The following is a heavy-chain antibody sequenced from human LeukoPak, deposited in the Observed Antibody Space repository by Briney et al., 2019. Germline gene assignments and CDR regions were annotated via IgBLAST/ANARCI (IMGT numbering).Heavy chain of an antibody. D-gene: IGHD2-15*01. Sequence: ASVKVSCKASGYTFTSYYIHWVRQAPGQGLEWMGIINPSGGTTSYAQKFQGRVTMTRDTSTTAVYMGLSSLRSEDTAVYYCARDRGYCSAGSCYPDYWGQGTLVTVSS. CDR1: GYTFTSYY. J-gene: IGHJ4*02. CDR3: ARDRGYCSAGSCYPDY. CDR2: INPSGGTT. V-gene: IGHV1-46*01.